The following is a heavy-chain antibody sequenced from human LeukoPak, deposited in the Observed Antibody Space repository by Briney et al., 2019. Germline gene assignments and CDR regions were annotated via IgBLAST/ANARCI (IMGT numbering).Heavy chain of an antibody. J-gene: IGHJ6*02. V-gene: IGHV3-23*01. Sequence: GGSLRLSCAASGFTFSSYAMSWVRQAPGKGLEWVSAISGSGGSTYYADSVKGRFTISRDNSKNTLYLQMNSLRAEDTAVYYCAKVAPSGSGSHFPYYYYGMDVWGQGTTVTVSS. CDR1: GFTFSSYA. CDR2: ISGSGGST. D-gene: IGHD1-26*01. CDR3: AKVAPSGSGSHFPYYYYGMDV.